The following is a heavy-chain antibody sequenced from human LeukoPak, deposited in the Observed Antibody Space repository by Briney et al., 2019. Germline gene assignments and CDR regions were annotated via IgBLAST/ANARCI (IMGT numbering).Heavy chain of an antibody. V-gene: IGHV1-18*01. CDR1: GYTFTSYG. CDR3: ATDPVGILPWG. Sequence: ASVKVSCKASGYTFTSYGISWVRQAPGQGLEWMGWISAYNGNTNYAQKLQGRVTMTEDTSTDTAYMELSSLRSEDTAVYYCATDPVGILPWGWGQGTLVTVSS. CDR2: ISAYNGNT. D-gene: IGHD2-15*01. J-gene: IGHJ4*02.